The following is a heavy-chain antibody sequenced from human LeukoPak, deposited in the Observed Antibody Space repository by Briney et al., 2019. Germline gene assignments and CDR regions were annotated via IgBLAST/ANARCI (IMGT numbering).Heavy chain of an antibody. J-gene: IGHJ6*03. CDR1: EFTFSNYA. CDR2: ISGSGDST. Sequence: GGSLRLSCAASEFTFSNYAMSWVRQAPGKGLEWISAISGSGDSTYYADSVKGRFTISRDNSKNTLYLQLNSLRAEDTAVYYCAKSWTPYYYMDVWGKGTTVTISS. D-gene: IGHD6-13*01. V-gene: IGHV3-23*01. CDR3: AKSWTPYYYMDV.